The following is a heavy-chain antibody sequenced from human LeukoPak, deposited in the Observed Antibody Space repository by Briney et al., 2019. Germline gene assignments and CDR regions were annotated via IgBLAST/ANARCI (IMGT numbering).Heavy chain of an antibody. CDR3: ARDVIERESSSWYPITY. CDR2: IYYSGST. V-gene: IGHV4-31*03. Sequence: PSETLSLTCTVSGGSISSGDYYWSWIRQHPGKGLEWIGYIYYSGSTYYNPSLKSRVTISVDTSKNQFSLKLSSVTAADTAVYYCARDVIERESSSWYPITYWGQGTLVTVSS. J-gene: IGHJ4*02. D-gene: IGHD6-13*01. CDR1: GGSISSGDYY.